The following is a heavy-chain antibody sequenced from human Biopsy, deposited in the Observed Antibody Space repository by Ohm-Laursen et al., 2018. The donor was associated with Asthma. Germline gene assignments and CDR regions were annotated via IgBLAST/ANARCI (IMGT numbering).Heavy chain of an antibody. Sequence: SSVKVSCKSLGGTFNTYVIGWVRQAPGQGLEWMGGINSVFGTTTYPQKFRDRVAITADDSTSTVYMELSSLRSEDTAVYYCARKAGSCISRTCYSLDFWGQGTLVTVSS. CDR2: INSVFGTT. D-gene: IGHD2-2*01. CDR3: ARKAGSCISRTCYSLDF. CDR1: GGTFNTYV. V-gene: IGHV1-69*01. J-gene: IGHJ4*02.